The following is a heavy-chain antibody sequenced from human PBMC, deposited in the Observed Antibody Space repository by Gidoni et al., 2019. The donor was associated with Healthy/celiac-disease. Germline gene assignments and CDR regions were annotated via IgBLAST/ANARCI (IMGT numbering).Heavy chain of an antibody. CDR3: ASGDTFYLEYGMDV. J-gene: IGHJ6*02. V-gene: IGHV3-21*01. Sequence: EVQLVESGGGLVKPGGSLRLSCAASGFTFSSYSMNWVRQAPGKGLEWVSSISSSSSYIYYADSVKGRFTISRDNAKNSLYLQMNSLRAEDTAVYYCASGDTFYLEYGMDVWGQGTTVTVSS. CDR2: ISSSSSYI. D-gene: IGHD3-16*01. CDR1: GFTFSSYS.